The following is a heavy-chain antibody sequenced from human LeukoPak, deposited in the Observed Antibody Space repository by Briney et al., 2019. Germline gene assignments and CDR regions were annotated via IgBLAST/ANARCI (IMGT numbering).Heavy chain of an antibody. CDR3: AKVEQRLGVQSYYMDV. J-gene: IGHJ6*03. V-gene: IGHV3-30*18. Sequence: GGSLRLSCAASGFTFNNYAMHWVRQAPGKGLEWVAVISYDGTVKNYADSVKGRFIISRDNSKNTLYVQMNSLGVEDTAVYYCAKVEQRLGVQSYYMDVWGKGTTVTVSS. CDR1: GFTFNNYA. CDR2: ISYDGTVK. D-gene: IGHD6-25*01.